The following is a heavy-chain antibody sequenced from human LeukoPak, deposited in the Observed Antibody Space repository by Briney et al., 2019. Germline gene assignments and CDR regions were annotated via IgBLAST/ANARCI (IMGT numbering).Heavy chain of an antibody. D-gene: IGHD3-16*01. V-gene: IGHV3-23*01. Sequence: AGGSLRLSCAVSGFIFSNYAMHWVRQAPGKGLEWVSAVSVTDGSTHYADSVKGRFTISRDNSKNTLYLQMNSLGAEDTAVYYCARPFGNTWVRGAFDYWGQGTLVTVSS. CDR1: GFIFSNYA. CDR3: ARPFGNTWVRGAFDY. J-gene: IGHJ4*02. CDR2: VSVTDGST.